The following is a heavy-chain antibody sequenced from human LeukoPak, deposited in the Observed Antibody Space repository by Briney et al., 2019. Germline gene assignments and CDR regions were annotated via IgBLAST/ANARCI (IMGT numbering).Heavy chain of an antibody. J-gene: IGHJ5*02. CDR1: GGSISSNY. V-gene: IGHV4-59*12. Sequence: PSETLSLTCTVSGGSISSNYWSWVRQPPGKGLEWIGFIYYSGYTNYNPSLKSRVTMSVDTSKNQFSLKLSSVTAADTAVYFCASGSSGYDPWGQGTLVTVSS. CDR3: ASGSSGYDP. D-gene: IGHD5-12*01. CDR2: IYYSGYT.